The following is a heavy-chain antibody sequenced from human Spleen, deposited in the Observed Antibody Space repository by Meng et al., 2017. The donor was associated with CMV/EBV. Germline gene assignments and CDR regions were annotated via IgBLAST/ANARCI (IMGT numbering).Heavy chain of an antibody. V-gene: IGHV3-30*04. CDR2: ISYDGRNK. J-gene: IGHJ4*02. CDR1: GFTFSSYA. Sequence: GESLKISCAASGFTFSSYAMHWVRQAPGKGLQWVAVISYDGRNKYYAESVKGRFTISRDNSKNTLYLQMNSLRAEDTAVYYCAREWGDLAPYCTGGSCYLDYWGQGTLVTVSS. CDR3: AREWGDLAPYCTGGSCYLDY. D-gene: IGHD2-15*01.